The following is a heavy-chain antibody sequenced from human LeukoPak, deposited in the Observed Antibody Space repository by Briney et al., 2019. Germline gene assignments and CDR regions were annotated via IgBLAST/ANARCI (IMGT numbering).Heavy chain of an antibody. V-gene: IGHV4-61*02. CDR2: IYTSGST. CDR1: GGSISSGSYY. D-gene: IGHD4-17*01. J-gene: IGHJ4*02. Sequence: SQTLSLTCTVSGGSISSGSYYWRWIRQPAGKGLEWIGRIYTSGSTNYNPSLKSRVTISVDTSKNQFSLKLSSVTAADTAVYYCASDEFMTTLVNYFVYWGQGTLVTVSS. CDR3: ASDEFMTTLVNYFVY.